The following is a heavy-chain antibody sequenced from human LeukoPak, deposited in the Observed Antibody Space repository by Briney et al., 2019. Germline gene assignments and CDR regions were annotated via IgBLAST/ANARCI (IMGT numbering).Heavy chain of an antibody. J-gene: IGHJ4*02. D-gene: IGHD6-19*01. CDR2: TYPGDSDT. CDR1: GYSFTNYW. Sequence: GGSLKISCKGSGYSFTNYWIAWVRHMPGKGAEWMVFTYPGDSDTRYSPSFQGQVTISADKSITTAYLQWSSLKASDTAIYYCARTIGSYTTGWYNIDYWGQGTLVTVSS. V-gene: IGHV5-51*01. CDR3: ARTIGSYTTGWYNIDY.